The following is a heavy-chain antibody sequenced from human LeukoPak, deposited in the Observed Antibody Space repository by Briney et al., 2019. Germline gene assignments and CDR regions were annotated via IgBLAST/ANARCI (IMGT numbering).Heavy chain of an antibody. D-gene: IGHD4-17*01. CDR1: GGSISSGGYS. Sequence: SQTLSLTCAVSGGSISSGGYSWSWIRQPPGKGLEWIGYIYHSGSTYYNPSLKSRVTISVDRSKNQFSLKLSSVTAADTAVYYCARRYGDYEGDWFDPWSQGTLVTVSS. V-gene: IGHV4-30-2*01. CDR3: ARRYGDYEGDWFDP. CDR2: IYHSGST. J-gene: IGHJ5*02.